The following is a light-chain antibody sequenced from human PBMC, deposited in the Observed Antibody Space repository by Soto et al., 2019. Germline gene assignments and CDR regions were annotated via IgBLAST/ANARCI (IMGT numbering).Light chain of an antibody. J-gene: IGKJ1*01. CDR2: GAS. Sequence: EIVMTQSPATLSVSPGARATLSCRASQSVGSDLVWYRQKPGQAPRLLIYGASNRATGVPDRFSGSGSGTVFTLTISSLQSDDVAVYYCQQYLDWLRTFGQGTMVDIX. CDR1: QSVGSD. CDR3: QQYLDWLRT. V-gene: IGKV3-15*01.